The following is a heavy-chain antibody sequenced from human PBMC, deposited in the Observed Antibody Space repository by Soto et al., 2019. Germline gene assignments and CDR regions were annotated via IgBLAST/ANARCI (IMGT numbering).Heavy chain of an antibody. D-gene: IGHD3-22*01. J-gene: IGHJ5*02. Sequence: SETFSVSCTVSGGSISSYYWSWIRQPPGKGLEWIGYIYYSGSTNYNPSLKSRVTISVDTSKNQFSLKLSSVTAAETAVYYCARMYYYDSSAQIFWFDPWGQRTLVPVSS. V-gene: IGHV4-59*01. CDR2: IYYSGST. CDR3: ARMYYYDSSAQIFWFDP. CDR1: GGSISSYY.